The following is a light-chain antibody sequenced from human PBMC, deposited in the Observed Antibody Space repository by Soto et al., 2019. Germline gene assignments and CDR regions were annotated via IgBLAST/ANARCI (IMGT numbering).Light chain of an antibody. V-gene: IGKV1-39*01. CDR2: GAS. J-gene: IGKJ4*01. CDR3: QQGSRTLT. CDR1: QSIDRY. Sequence: DIQMTQSPSSLSASVGDRVTITCRASQSIDRYLNWYQQKPGTAPKLLISGASSLRSGVPSRFSGSRSGTDFTLTINSLQPEDFATYYCQQGSRTLTFGGGTKVEIK.